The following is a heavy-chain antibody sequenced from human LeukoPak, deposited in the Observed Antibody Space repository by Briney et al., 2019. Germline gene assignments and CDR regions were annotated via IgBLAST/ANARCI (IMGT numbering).Heavy chain of an antibody. D-gene: IGHD3-10*01. J-gene: IGHJ6*02. CDR3: ARGFGTSSYYYGMDV. CDR2: IYYSGST. Sequence: SQTLSLTCTVSGGSISSGGYYWTWIRQHPGTGLEWIGYIYYSGSTYYTPSLESRVTMSLDTSKNQFSLKLSSVTAADTAVYYCARGFGTSSYYYGMDVWGQGTTVTVSS. CDR1: GGSISSGGYY. V-gene: IGHV4-31*03.